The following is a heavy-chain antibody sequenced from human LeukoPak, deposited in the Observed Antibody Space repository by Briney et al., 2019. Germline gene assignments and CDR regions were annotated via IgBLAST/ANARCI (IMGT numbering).Heavy chain of an antibody. CDR2: IYPGDSDT. CDR3: ARSSDSSGYYDYFDY. Sequence: GESLKISCKGSGYSFTSYWIGWVRQMPGKGLEWMAIIYPGDSDTRYSPSLEGQVTISADKSISAAYLQWSSLKASDTAMYYCARSSDSSGYYDYFDYWGQGTLVTVSS. V-gene: IGHV5-51*01. D-gene: IGHD3-22*01. J-gene: IGHJ4*02. CDR1: GYSFTSYW.